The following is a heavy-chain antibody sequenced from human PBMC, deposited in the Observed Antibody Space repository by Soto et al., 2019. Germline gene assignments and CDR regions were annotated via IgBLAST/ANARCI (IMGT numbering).Heavy chain of an antibody. D-gene: IGHD2-8*02. CDR3: ARGRASWYWDF. CDR1: GYTFTNYV. J-gene: IGHJ4*01. Sequence: RASVKVSCKTFGYTFTNYVLHWVRQAPGQGLEWMGWINAGNGNTKYSQKLQDRLTISRDTSAATAYLDLSRLASEDTAVYYCARGRASWYWDFWGHGTLVTVSS. CDR2: INAGNGNT. V-gene: IGHV1-3*01.